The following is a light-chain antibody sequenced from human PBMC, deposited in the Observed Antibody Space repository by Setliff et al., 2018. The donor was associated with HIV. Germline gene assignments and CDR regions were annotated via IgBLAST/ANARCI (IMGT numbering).Light chain of an antibody. CDR1: SSDIGGYNY. J-gene: IGLJ1*01. Sequence: QSVLTQPRSVSGSPGQSVTFSCTGASSDIGGYNYVSWYQQHPGKAPKLLIYDITKRPSGVPDRFSGFKSGSTASLTISGPQAEDEADYYCCSYAGNYVFVFGGGTKVTVL. CDR3: CSYAGNYVFV. CDR2: DIT. V-gene: IGLV2-11*01.